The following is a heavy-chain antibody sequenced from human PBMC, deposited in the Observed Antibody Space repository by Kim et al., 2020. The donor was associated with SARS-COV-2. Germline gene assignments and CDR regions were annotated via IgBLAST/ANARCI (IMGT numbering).Heavy chain of an antibody. V-gene: IGHV4-59*13. CDR2: IYYSGTT. D-gene: IGHD6-13*01. CDR1: GASITTYF. Sequence: SETLSLTCTVSGASITTYFWSWIRQPPGKGLEWIGYIYYSGTTKYNPSLQSRVTISVDMSKNQFSLKLSSVTAADTAVYYCATGRSSYLWGQGTLVTVSS. CDR3: ATGRSSYL. J-gene: IGHJ5*02.